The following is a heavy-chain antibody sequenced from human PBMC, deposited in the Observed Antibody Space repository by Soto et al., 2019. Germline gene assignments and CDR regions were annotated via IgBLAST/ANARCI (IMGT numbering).Heavy chain of an antibody. D-gene: IGHD6-19*01. Sequence: GGSLRLSCVASGFTFDDYAMHWVRQPPGKGLEWVSGISWNSGVIGYADSVKARFTISRDNAKKVLYLQMNSLRVEDTALYYCAKDLAGKGDYYYYYGMDVWGQRTPVTVSS. CDR3: AKDLAGKGDYYYYYGMDV. CDR2: ISWNSGVI. CDR1: GFTFDDYA. J-gene: IGHJ6*02. V-gene: IGHV3-9*01.